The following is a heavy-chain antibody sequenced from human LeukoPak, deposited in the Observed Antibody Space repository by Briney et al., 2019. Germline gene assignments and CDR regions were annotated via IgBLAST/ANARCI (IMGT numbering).Heavy chain of an antibody. J-gene: IGHJ4*02. CDR2: IYLGDSET. CDR3: ARHPSYTSGWPLDY. D-gene: IGHD6-19*01. Sequence: GESLQISCKGSGYSPTSSWIGWVRQMPGKGLDWMGIIYLGDSETRYSPSFQGQVTISADKSINTAYLQWSSLKASDTAMYYCARHPSYTSGWPLDYWGQGTLVIVSS. CDR1: GYSPTSSW. V-gene: IGHV5-51*01.